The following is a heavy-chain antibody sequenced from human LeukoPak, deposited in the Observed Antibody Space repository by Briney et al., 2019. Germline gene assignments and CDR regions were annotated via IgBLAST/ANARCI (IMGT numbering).Heavy chain of an antibody. D-gene: IGHD1-1*01. CDR3: AMASWVSNADAVL. V-gene: IGHV3-23*01. CDR2: LRGNGDT. J-gene: IGHJ4*02. Sequence: GGSLRLSCAASGFTFSSYAMSWVREAPARGLEWVSSLRGNGDTFYADSVKGRFTLSRDDSRNTVYLQLNKLRVEDTAVYYCAMASWVSNADAVLWGQGTVVTVSS. CDR1: GFTFSSYA.